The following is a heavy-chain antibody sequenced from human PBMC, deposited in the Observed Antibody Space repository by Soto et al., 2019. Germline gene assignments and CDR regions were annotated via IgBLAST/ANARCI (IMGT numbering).Heavy chain of an antibody. D-gene: IGHD2-2*01. V-gene: IGHV3-48*01. CDR2: ILSNRGDI. Sequence: EVQLVESGGGLVQPGGSLRLSCAASGFTFGSYSMNWVRQAPGKGLEWVSFILSNRGDIYYADSVKGRFTISRDNAKNSLYLQMNSLRAEGPSVYYCASVVRAPLAATAMPYWVDGWGKGTTVTVSS. J-gene: IGHJ6*04. CDR1: GFTFGSYS. CDR3: ASVVRAPLAATAMPYWVDG.